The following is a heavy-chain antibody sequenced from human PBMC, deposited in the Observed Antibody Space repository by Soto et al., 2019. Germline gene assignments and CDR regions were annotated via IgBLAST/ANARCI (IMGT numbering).Heavy chain of an antibody. J-gene: IGHJ4*02. V-gene: IGHV1-69*01. CDR1: GGTFSSYA. Sequence: QVQLVQSGAEVKKPGSSVKVSCKASGGTFSSYAISWVRQAPGQGLEWMGGIIPIFGTANYAQKFQGRVTITADESRSTVKMKLSSLGSEDTAVYYCARFPPKETYYDISTGYQLFTWGFDYWGQGTVVTVSS. CDR2: IIPIFGTA. D-gene: IGHD3-9*01. CDR3: ARFPPKETYYDISTGYQLFTWGFDY.